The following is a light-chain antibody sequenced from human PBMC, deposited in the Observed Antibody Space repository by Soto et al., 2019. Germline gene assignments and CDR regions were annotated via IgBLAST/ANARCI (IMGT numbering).Light chain of an antibody. J-gene: IGKJ4*01. Sequence: EIVLTQSPGTLSLSPGESAALSYRASQTVSRSYFVWYQQKPGQAPRLLIYGASARAPGIPDRFSGTGSGTESTLTISRLEPEDFAVYFCQHFDSSPTFGGGTKVVIK. V-gene: IGKV3-20*01. CDR2: GAS. CDR3: QHFDSSPT. CDR1: QTVSRSY.